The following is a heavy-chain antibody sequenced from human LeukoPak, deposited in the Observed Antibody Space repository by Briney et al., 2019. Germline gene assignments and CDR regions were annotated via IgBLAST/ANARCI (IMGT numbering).Heavy chain of an antibody. CDR3: ARVKYRSSWYEGDWFDP. J-gene: IGHJ5*02. CDR1: GGSISSCY. D-gene: IGHD6-13*01. V-gene: IGHV4-59*12. CDR2: IYYSGST. Sequence: SETLSLTCTVSGGSISSCYWSWIRQPPGKGLEWIGYIYYSGSTNYNPSLKSRVTISVDTSKNQFSLKLSSVTAADTAVYYCARVKYRSSWYEGDWFDPWGQGTLVTVSS.